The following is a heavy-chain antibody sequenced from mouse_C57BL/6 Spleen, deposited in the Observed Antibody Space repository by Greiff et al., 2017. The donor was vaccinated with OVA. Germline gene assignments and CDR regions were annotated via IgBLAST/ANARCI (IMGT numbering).Heavy chain of an antibody. CDR3: ARGGYYGSSYEGYFDV. Sequence: EVQGVESGPGMVKPSQSLSLTCTVTGYSITSGYDWHWIRHFPGNKLEWMGYISYSGSTNYNPSLKSRISITHDTSKNHFFLKLNSVTTEDTATYYCARGGYYGSSYEGYFDVWGTGTTVTVSS. CDR2: ISYSGST. J-gene: IGHJ1*03. D-gene: IGHD1-1*01. V-gene: IGHV3-1*01. CDR1: GYSITSGYD.